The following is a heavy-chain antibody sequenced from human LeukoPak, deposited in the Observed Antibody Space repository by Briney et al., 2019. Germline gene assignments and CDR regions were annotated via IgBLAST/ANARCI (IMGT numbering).Heavy chain of an antibody. V-gene: IGHV4-39*01. J-gene: IGHJ5*02. D-gene: IGHD2-2*01. CDR2: IYDSGNT. CDR3: ARVECSSTSCSNWFDP. Sequence: SETLSLTCTVSGGSIGNSDSYWGWIRQPPGKGLEWVGSIYDSGNTYYNPSLKSRVTISVDTSTNQFSLKLTSVTAADTAVYYCARVECSSTSCSNWFDPWGQGTLVTVSS. CDR1: GGSIGNSDSY.